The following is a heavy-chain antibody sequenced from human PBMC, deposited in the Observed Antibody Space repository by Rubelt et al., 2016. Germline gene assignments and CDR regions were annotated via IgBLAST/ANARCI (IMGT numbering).Heavy chain of an antibody. D-gene: IGHD5-18*01. J-gene: IGHJ4*02. Sequence: QVQLVQSGAEVKKPGASVKVSCQASGYTFTGYSIHWVRQAPGQGLEWMGLINLNNGGAGVGQQFQGRVTRTMDTAIRKVYMELSRLRSDDTAVYYCAVDTKTITLGDYWGQGTLVTVSS. V-gene: IGHV1-2*02. CDR1: GYTFTGYS. CDR2: INLNNGGA. CDR3: AVDTKTITLGDY.